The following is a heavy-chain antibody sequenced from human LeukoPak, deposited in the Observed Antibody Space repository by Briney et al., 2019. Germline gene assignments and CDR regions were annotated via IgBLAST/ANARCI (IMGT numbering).Heavy chain of an antibody. V-gene: IGHV3-30*18. Sequence: GRSLRLSCAASGFTFSSYGMHWVRQAPGKGLEWVAVISYDGSNKYYADSVKGRFTTSRDNSKNTLYLQMNSLRAEDTAVYYCAKPRDYYYYYGMDVWGQGTTVTVSS. CDR3: AKPRDYYYYYGMDV. J-gene: IGHJ6*02. CDR1: GFTFSSYG. CDR2: ISYDGSNK.